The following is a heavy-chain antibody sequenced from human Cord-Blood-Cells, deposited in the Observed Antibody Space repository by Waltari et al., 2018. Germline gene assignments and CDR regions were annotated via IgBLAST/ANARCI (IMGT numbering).Heavy chain of an antibody. D-gene: IGHD3-22*01. J-gene: IGHJ4*02. CDR3: ARAKGYYYDSSGYFDY. CDR1: GYTFTIYC. CDR2: ISAYNGNT. V-gene: IGHV1-18*01. Sequence: QVQLVQPGAEVKKPGASWQVSCKASGYTFTIYCISWVRHDTGQGLEWMGWISAYNGNTNYAQKLQGRVTMTTDTSTSTAYMELRSLRSDDTAVYYCARAKGYYYDSSGYFDYWGQGTLVTVSS.